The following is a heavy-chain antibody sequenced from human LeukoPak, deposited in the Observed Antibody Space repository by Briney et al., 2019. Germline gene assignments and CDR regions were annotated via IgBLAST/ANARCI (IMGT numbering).Heavy chain of an antibody. V-gene: IGHV1-2*06. Sequence: VASVKVSCKASGYTFTGYYMHWVRQAPGQGLEWMGRINPNSGRTNYAQKFQGRVTMTGDTSISTAYMELSRLRSGDMAVYYCARVPIVGATSWGFDFWGQGTLVTVSS. CDR1: GYTFTGYY. D-gene: IGHD1-26*01. CDR2: INPNSGRT. CDR3: ARVPIVGATSWGFDF. J-gene: IGHJ4*02.